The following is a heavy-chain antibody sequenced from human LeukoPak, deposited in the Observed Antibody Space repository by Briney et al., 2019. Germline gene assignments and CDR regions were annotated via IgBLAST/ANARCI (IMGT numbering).Heavy chain of an antibody. J-gene: IGHJ4*02. D-gene: IGHD1-20*01. Sequence: ASAKVSCKASGYTFTGYYMHWVRQAPGQGLEWMGWINPNSGGTNYAQKFQGRVTMTRDTSISTAYMELSRLRSDDTAVYYCARAMRYNWNPFDYWGQGTLVTVSS. CDR2: INPNSGGT. CDR3: ARAMRYNWNPFDY. V-gene: IGHV1-2*02. CDR1: GYTFTGYY.